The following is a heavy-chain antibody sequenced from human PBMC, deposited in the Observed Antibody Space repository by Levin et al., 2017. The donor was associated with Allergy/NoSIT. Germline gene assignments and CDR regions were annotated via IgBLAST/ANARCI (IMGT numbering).Heavy chain of an antibody. CDR2: IYYSGST. CDR3: AREGTSLRFLEWSRTGTWFDP. D-gene: IGHD3-3*01. J-gene: IGHJ5*02. Sequence: SETLSLTCTVSGGSISSSSYYWGWIRQPPGKGLEWIGSIYYSGSTYYNPSLKSRVTISVDTSKNQFSLKLSSVTAADTAVYYCAREGTSLRFLEWSRTGTWFDPWGQGTLVTVSS. CDR1: GGSISSSSYY. V-gene: IGHV4-39*07.